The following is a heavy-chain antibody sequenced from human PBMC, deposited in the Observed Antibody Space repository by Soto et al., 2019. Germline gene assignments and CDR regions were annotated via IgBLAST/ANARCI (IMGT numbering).Heavy chain of an antibody. D-gene: IGHD3-16*02. V-gene: IGHV3-23*01. CDR1: GFTFTDYA. CDR2: ISGIGGST. CDR3: AKEKDNEYVWGSYRYTSDY. J-gene: IGHJ4*02. Sequence: EVQLLESGGGLVQPGGSLRLSCAASGFTFTDYALSWVRQAPGKGLEWVATISGIGGSTYLADSVKGRLSISRDNSKNTVSLLMNSLRAEDTAVYFCAKEKDNEYVWGSYRYTSDYWGQGTLVTVSS.